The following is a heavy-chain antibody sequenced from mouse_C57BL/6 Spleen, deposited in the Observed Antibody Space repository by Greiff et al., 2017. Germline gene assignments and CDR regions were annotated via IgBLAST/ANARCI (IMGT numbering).Heavy chain of an antibody. CDR2: IHPNSGST. D-gene: IGHD1-1*01. Sequence: VQLQQPGAELVKPGASVKLSCKASGYTFPSYWMHWVKQRPGQGLEWIGMIHPNSGSTNSNEKFKSKATLTVDKSSSTAYMQLSSLTSEDSAVYYCARETRVVDTGNAMDYWGQGTSVTVSS. J-gene: IGHJ4*01. CDR1: GYTFPSYW. CDR3: ARETRVVDTGNAMDY. V-gene: IGHV1-64*01.